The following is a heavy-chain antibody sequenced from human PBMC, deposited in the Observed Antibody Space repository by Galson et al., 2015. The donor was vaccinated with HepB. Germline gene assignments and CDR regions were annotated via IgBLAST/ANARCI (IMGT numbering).Heavy chain of an antibody. D-gene: IGHD1-1*01. J-gene: IGHJ6*02. CDR3: AREAPYNWNDAYGMDV. Sequence: SVKVSCKASGYTFTSYGISWVRQAPGQGLEWMGWISAYNGNTNYAQKLQGRVTMTTDTSTSTAYMELRSLRSDDTAVYYCAREAPYNWNDAYGMDVWGQGTTVTVSS. CDR2: ISAYNGNT. V-gene: IGHV1-18*04. CDR1: GYTFTSYG.